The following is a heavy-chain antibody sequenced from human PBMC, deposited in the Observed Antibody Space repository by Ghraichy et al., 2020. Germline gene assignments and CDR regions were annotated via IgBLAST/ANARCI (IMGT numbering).Heavy chain of an antibody. CDR2: ITPSSRTT. Sequence: GGSLRLSCVGSGFSFSSHSMNWVRQSPGKGLQWVSYITPSSRTTSYADSVRGRFTISRDNAQNSLYLQMNSLRDEDTAVYYCARGATVVRFFYYNGMDVWGQGTTVTVSS. V-gene: IGHV3-48*02. J-gene: IGHJ6*02. CDR1: GFSFSSHS. CDR3: ARGATVVRFFYYNGMDV. D-gene: IGHD4-23*01.